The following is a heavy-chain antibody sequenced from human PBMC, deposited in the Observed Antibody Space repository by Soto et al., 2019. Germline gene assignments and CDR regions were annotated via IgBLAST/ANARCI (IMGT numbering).Heavy chain of an antibody. V-gene: IGHV3-53*05. D-gene: IGHD3-3*01. J-gene: IGHJ6*02. CDR1: GFTVSGIY. CDR3: ARSWSGSTSGRVDV. Sequence: EVQLVETGGGLIQPGGSLRLSCAVSGFTVSGIYLSWVRQAPGMGLEWVGHITWDGYSIGYGGSVRGRFTISRDNAKNTLYLQMNSLRPEDTALYYCARSWSGSTSGRVDVWGQGTTVTVSS. CDR2: TWDGYSI.